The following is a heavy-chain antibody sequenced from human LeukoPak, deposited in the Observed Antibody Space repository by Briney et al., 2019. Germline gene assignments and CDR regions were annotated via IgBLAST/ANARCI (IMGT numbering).Heavy chain of an antibody. J-gene: IGHJ6*03. CDR1: GGSISSSSYY. CDR2: IYYSGST. V-gene: IGHV4-39*07. D-gene: IGHD6-13*01. Sequence: SETLSLTCTVSGGSISSSSYYWGWIRQPPGKGLEWIGSIYYSGSTYYNPSLKNRVTISVDTSKNQFSLKLSSVTAADTAVYYCARARGDSSSWVYYNYYMDVWGKGTTVTISS. CDR3: ARARGDSSSWVYYNYYMDV.